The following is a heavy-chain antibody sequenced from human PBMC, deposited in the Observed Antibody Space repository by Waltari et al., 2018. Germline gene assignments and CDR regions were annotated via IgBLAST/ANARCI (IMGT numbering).Heavy chain of an antibody. CDR3: ARDGVAAQPV. Sequence: VQLVESGGGLVKPGGSLRLSGAASGFTSSSDIRNWVRQAPGKGLEWVSSISSSSSYIYYADSVKGRFTISRDNAKNSLYLQMNSLRAEDTAVYYCARDGVAAQPVWGQGTLVTVSS. V-gene: IGHV3-21*01. J-gene: IGHJ4*02. CDR1: GFTSSSDI. D-gene: IGHD6-6*01. CDR2: ISSSSSYI.